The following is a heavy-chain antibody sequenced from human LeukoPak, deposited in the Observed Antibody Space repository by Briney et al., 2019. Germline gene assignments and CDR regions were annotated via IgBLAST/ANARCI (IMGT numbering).Heavy chain of an antibody. Sequence: PGGSLRLSCAASGFTFSSYAMSWVRQAPGKGLEWVSYISSSSSTIYYADSVKGRFTISRDNAKNSLYLQMNSLRDEDTAVYYCARGYCTNGVCYDDRPRDFDYWGQGTLVTVSS. CDR3: ARGYCTNGVCYDDRPRDFDY. D-gene: IGHD2-8*01. J-gene: IGHJ4*02. CDR1: GFTFSSYA. V-gene: IGHV3-48*02. CDR2: ISSSSSTI.